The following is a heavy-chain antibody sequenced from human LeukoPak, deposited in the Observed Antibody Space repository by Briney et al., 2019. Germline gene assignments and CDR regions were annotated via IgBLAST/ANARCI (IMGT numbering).Heavy chain of an antibody. CDR1: GGSLSGYY. CDR3: ARGVLDDY. D-gene: IGHD3-16*01. V-gene: IGHV4-34*01. J-gene: IGHJ4*02. CDR2: INHSGST. Sequence: SETLSLTCAVYGGSLSGYYWSWIRQPPGKGLEWIGEINHSGSTNYNPSLKSRVTISVDTSKNQFSLKLSSVTAADTAVYYCARGVLDDYWGQGTLVTVSS.